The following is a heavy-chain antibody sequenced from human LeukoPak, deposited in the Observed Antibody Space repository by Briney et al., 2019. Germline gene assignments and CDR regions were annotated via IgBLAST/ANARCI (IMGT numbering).Heavy chain of an antibody. V-gene: IGHV3-30*03. CDR3: ARDQLLWFGDPSGFDY. J-gene: IGHJ4*02. Sequence: GGSLRLSCAASGFSFKDYNMHWVRQAPGKGLEWVAVITYDGSNKYYTDSVKGRFTISRDNAKNSLYLQMNSLRAEDTAVYYCARDQLLWFGDPSGFDYWGQGTLVTVSS. CDR2: ITYDGSNK. D-gene: IGHD3-10*01. CDR1: GFSFKDYN.